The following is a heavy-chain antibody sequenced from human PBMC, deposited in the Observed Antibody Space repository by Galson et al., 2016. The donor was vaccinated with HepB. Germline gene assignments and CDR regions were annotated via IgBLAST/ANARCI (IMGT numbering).Heavy chain of an antibody. D-gene: IGHD6-19*01. Sequence: SLRLSCAASGFTFSRCGMHWVRQAPGKGLEWVAVISYDGSNKYYADSVKGRFTISRDNSKNTLYLQMNSLRAEDTAVYYCAKDKRVGSGWSWYYFDYWGQGTLVTVSS. CDR1: GFTFSRCG. V-gene: IGHV3-30*18. CDR2: ISYDGSNK. CDR3: AKDKRVGSGWSWYYFDY. J-gene: IGHJ4*02.